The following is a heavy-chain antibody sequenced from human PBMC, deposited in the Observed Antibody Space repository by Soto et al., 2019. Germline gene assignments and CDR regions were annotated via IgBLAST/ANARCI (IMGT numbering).Heavy chain of an antibody. CDR3: ARVWIVVVPAAIFNWFDP. D-gene: IGHD2-2*01. J-gene: IGHJ5*02. CDR2: ISSSSSTI. Sequence: GGSLRLSCAASGFTFSSYSMNWVRQAPGKGLEWVSYISSSSSTIYYADSVKGRFTISRDNAKNSLYLQMNSLRAEDTAVYYCARVWIVVVPAAIFNWFDPWGQGTLVTVPS. CDR1: GFTFSSYS. V-gene: IGHV3-48*01.